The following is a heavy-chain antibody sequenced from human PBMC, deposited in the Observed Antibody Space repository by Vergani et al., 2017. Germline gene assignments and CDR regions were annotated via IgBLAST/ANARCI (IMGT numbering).Heavy chain of an antibody. Sequence: EVPLVQSGVEIKKPGESLKISCQVSGYSFTSFWIGWVRQMPGKGLEWMGIIYPDDSDTKYSPSFQGQVTISADKSINTAYLQWNSLKVSDTAVYYCARPTSGRFDYWGQGTLLTVSS. V-gene: IGHV5-51*01. CDR1: GYSFTSFW. CDR2: IYPDDSDT. CDR3: ARPTSGRFDY. D-gene: IGHD1-26*01. J-gene: IGHJ4*02.